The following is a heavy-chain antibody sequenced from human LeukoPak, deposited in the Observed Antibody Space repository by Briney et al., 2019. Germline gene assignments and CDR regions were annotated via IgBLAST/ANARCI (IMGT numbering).Heavy chain of an antibody. CDR3: AKDGGGGNCFFDY. D-gene: IGHD2-15*01. Sequence: PGGSLRLSCAASGFTFSSYEMNWVRQAPGKGLEWVSYISSSGSTIYYADSVKGRFTISRDNAKNSLYLQMNSLRAEDTTVYYCAKDGGGGNCFFDYWGQGTLVTVSS. V-gene: IGHV3-48*03. CDR1: GFTFSSYE. J-gene: IGHJ4*02. CDR2: ISSSGSTI.